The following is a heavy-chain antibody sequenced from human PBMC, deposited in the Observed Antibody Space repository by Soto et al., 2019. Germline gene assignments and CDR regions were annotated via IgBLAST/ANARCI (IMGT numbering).Heavy chain of an antibody. CDR1: GFTFSSYS. Sequence: PGGSLRLSCAASGFTFSSYSMNWVRQAPGKGLEWVSYISSSSSTIYCADSVKGRFTISRDNAKNSLYLQMNSLRDEDTAVYYCASGEEGSTGWHRLGNYYGMDVWGQGTTVTVSS. CDR3: ASGEEGSTGWHRLGNYYGMDV. V-gene: IGHV3-48*02. CDR2: ISSSSSTI. J-gene: IGHJ6*02. D-gene: IGHD3-16*01.